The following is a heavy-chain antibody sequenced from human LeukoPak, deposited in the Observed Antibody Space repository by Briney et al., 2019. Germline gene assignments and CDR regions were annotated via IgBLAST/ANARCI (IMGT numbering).Heavy chain of an antibody. CDR3: AKDWGYGSGTYYPH. D-gene: IGHD3-10*01. CDR2: ITNTGGAT. CDR1: GFTFSSNS. J-gene: IGHJ4*02. Sequence: GGSLRLSCAASGFTFSSNSMNWVRQAPGKGLEWVSVITNTGGATYYADSVKGRFTISRDKSKNTVYLQMNSLRAEDTAAYYCAKDWGYGSGTYYPHWGRGTLVTVSS. V-gene: IGHV3-23*01.